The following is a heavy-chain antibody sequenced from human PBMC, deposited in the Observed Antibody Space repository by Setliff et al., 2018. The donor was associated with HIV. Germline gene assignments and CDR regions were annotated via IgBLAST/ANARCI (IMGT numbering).Heavy chain of an antibody. CDR1: GGTLSSRDYN. V-gene: IGHV4-39*01. J-gene: IGHJ3*01. D-gene: IGHD1-26*01. Sequence: SETLSLTCSVSGGTLSSRDYNWGWIRQPPGKGLEWIGSVYYSGSVNCNPSLKSRVTTSVDTSKNQFTLNLNSVTAADTAVYYCARHRGSYLDPLDVWGRGTMVTVSS. CDR2: VYYSGSV. CDR3: ARHRGSYLDPLDV.